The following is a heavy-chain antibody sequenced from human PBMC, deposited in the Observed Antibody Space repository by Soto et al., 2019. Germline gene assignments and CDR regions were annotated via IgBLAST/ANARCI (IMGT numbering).Heavy chain of an antibody. CDR2: IREDGKEI. V-gene: IGHV3-7*01. CDR3: GTDQWGGAFDI. J-gene: IGHJ3*02. Sequence: GGSLRLSCAATGFTLSKYWMAWVRQTTGQGLAFVANIREDGKEINYVDSVKGRFTISRDNARNSLFLQMNSLRDDDTAVYYCGTDQWGGAFDIGGQGTMVTFSS. D-gene: IGHD3-10*01. CDR1: GFTLSKYW.